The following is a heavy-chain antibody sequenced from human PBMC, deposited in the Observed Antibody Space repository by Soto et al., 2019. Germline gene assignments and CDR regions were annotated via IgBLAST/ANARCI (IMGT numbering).Heavy chain of an antibody. Sequence: SVKVSCKASGGTFSTYTMTWVRQTPGQGLEWMGGIIPLFGTANYAQKFQGRVTITADESTSTVYMELSSLRSEDTAVYYCARSQDSSGYWNNCFDPWGQGTLVTVSS. CDR3: ARSQDSSGYWNNCFDP. CDR2: IIPLFGTA. D-gene: IGHD3-22*01. CDR1: GGTFSTYT. V-gene: IGHV1-69*13. J-gene: IGHJ5*02.